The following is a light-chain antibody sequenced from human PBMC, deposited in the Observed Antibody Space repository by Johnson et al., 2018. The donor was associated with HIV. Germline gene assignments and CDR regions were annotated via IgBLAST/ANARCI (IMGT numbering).Light chain of an antibody. CDR3: GTWDNSLTAGV. CDR2: DNN. Sequence: QSVLTQPPSVSAAPGQKVTISCSGSSSNIGRNYVSWYQKLPGTAPKLLIFDNNKRPSGIPDRFSGSKSGTSATLGITGLQTGDEADYYCGTWDNSLTAGVFGSGTKVPVL. J-gene: IGLJ1*01. V-gene: IGLV1-51*01. CDR1: SSNIGRNY.